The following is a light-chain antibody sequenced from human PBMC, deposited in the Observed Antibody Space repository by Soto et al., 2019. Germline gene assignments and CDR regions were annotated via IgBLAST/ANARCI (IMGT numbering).Light chain of an antibody. V-gene: IGKV3-15*01. CDR2: DTS. Sequence: TQSVAAVSVSPGERATLSCWASHSVGSTLNWYQQRPGQAPRLLIYDTSIRATGIPARFSGSGSGTEFTLTIASLQSEDFGVYCCQRFNRWPLSFGGRTKVDI. CDR3: QRFNRWPLS. J-gene: IGKJ4*01. CDR1: HSVGST.